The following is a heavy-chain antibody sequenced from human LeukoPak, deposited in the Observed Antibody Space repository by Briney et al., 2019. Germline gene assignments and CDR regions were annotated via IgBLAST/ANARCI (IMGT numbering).Heavy chain of an antibody. CDR3: ARSPTSWYFDY. J-gene: IGHJ4*02. Sequence: GGSLRLSCAASGFTFSNHGMNWVRQAPGKGLEWVAFIRYHGSDKYYADSVKGRFTISRDNSKNTLYLQMNSLRPEDTSVYYCARSPTSWYFDYWGQGTLVTVSS. CDR2: IRYHGSDK. D-gene: IGHD2-2*01. V-gene: IGHV3-30*02. CDR1: GFTFSNHG.